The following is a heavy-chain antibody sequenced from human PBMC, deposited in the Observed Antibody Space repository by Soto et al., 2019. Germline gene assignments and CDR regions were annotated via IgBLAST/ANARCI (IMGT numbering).Heavy chain of an antibody. CDR1: GGSFSGYY. D-gene: IGHD4-17*01. V-gene: IGHV4-34*01. J-gene: IGHJ3*01. CDR2: INHSGST. CDR3: AKLGLGDDQV. Sequence: PSETLSLTCAVYGGSFSGYYWSWIRQPPGKGLEWIGEINHSGSTNYNPSLKSRVTISVDTSKNQFSLKLSSVTAADTAVYYCAKLGLGDDQVWGQGTMVTVSS.